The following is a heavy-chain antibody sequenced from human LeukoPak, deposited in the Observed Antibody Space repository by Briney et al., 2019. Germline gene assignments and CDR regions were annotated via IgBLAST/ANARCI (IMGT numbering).Heavy chain of an antibody. J-gene: IGHJ4*02. CDR3: ARSGLWFGELYYYFDY. V-gene: IGHV1-2*02. CDR1: GYTFTGYY. Sequence: ASVTVSCQASGYTFTGYYMHWVRQAPGQGLEWMGWINPNSGGTNVAQKCKGKLTMTRDTSSSTAYMELSRLRSDDTVVYYCARSGLWFGELYYYFDYWGQGTLVTVSS. D-gene: IGHD3-10*01. CDR2: INPNSGGT.